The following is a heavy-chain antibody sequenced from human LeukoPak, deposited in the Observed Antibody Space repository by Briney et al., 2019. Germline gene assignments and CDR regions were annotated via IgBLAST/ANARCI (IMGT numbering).Heavy chain of an antibody. CDR1: GGTFTSYD. CDR2: MNPNSGNT. Sequence: ASVKVSCKASGGTFTSYDINWVRQATGQGLEWMGWMNPNSGNTGYAQKFQGRVTMTRNTSISTAYMELSSLRSEDTAVYYCARVRLGELSLLDYWGQGTLVTVSS. D-gene: IGHD3-16*02. V-gene: IGHV1-8*01. J-gene: IGHJ4*02. CDR3: ARVRLGELSLLDY.